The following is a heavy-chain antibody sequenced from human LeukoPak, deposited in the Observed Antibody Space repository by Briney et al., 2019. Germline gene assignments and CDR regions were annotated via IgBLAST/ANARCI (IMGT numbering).Heavy chain of an antibody. Sequence: PGGSLRVSCAGSGCPFNIYALNWVRHAPGEGLQWVAALCGEGQRTFYADSVRARFTIFRDNSMNTVRWQMNSLSADDTALYYCATAQHHLLRLSQFDAWGQGILVTV. D-gene: IGHD1-1*01. CDR3: ATAQHHLLRLSQFDA. J-gene: IGHJ5*02. CDR2: LCGEGQRT. V-gene: IGHV3-23*01. CDR1: GCPFNIYA.